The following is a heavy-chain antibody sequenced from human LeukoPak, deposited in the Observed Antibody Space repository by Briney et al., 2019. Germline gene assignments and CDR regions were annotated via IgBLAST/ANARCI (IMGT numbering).Heavy chain of an antibody. CDR3: AKDRLSYYDFWSGYPYYFDY. J-gene: IGHJ4*02. D-gene: IGHD3-3*01. Sequence: GGSLRLSCAASGFTFSSYAMSWVRQAPGKGLEWVSAISGSGGSTYYADSVKGRFTISRDNSKNTLYLQMNSLRAEDTAVYYCAKDRLSYYDFWSGYPYYFDYWGQGTPVTVSS. V-gene: IGHV3-23*01. CDR2: ISGSGGST. CDR1: GFTFSSYA.